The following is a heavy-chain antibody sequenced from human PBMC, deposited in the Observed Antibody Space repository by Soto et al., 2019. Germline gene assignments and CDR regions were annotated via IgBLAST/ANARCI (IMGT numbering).Heavy chain of an antibody. CDR2: IKSKTGGRTT. CDR3: TTDVVIVVVPAATSYFDY. CDR1: GFTFSNAW. D-gene: IGHD2-2*01. Sequence: GGSLRLSCAASGFTFSNAWMNWVRQAPGKGLEWVGRIKSKTGGRTTDYAAPVKGRFTISRDDSKNTLYLQMNSLKTEDTAVYYCTTDVVIVVVPAATSYFDYRGQGTLVTVSS. V-gene: IGHV3-15*07. J-gene: IGHJ4*02.